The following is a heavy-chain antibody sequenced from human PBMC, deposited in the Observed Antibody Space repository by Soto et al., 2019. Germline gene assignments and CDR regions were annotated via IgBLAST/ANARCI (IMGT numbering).Heavy chain of an antibody. Sequence: PSETLSLTCAVSGGSISSSNWWSWVRQPPGKGLEWIGEIYHSGSTNYNPSLKSRVTISVDESKNQFSLKLSSVTAADTAVYYCARDDSSGYYSPRGMDVWGQGTTVTVSS. D-gene: IGHD3-22*01. V-gene: IGHV4-4*02. J-gene: IGHJ6*02. CDR1: GGSISSSNW. CDR3: ARDDSSGYYSPRGMDV. CDR2: IYHSGST.